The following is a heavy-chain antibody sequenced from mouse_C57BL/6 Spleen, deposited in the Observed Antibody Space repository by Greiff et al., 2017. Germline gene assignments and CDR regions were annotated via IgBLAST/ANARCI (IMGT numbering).Heavy chain of an antibody. Sequence: EVQLVESGPGLVKPSQSLSLTCSVTGYSITSGYYWNWIRQFPGNKLEWMGYISYDGSNNYNPSLKNRISITRDTSKNQFFLKLNSVTTEDTATYYCARLYYGSSFYWYFDVWGTGTTVTVSS. CDR1: GYSITSGYY. J-gene: IGHJ1*03. V-gene: IGHV3-6*01. CDR3: ARLYYGSSFYWYFDV. CDR2: ISYDGSN. D-gene: IGHD1-1*01.